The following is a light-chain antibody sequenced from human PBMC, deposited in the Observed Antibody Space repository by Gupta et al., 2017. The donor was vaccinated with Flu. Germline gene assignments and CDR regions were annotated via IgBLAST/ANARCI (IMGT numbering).Light chain of an antibody. J-gene: IGKJ3*01. Sequence: PYSLSASKGDTVTITCRASQGISNRLSWYQQIPGKAPKLLIYAASILQSGVPSRFSGSGSGTQFTLTISSLQPEDVATYYCHKYDGAPFTFGHGTKLDLK. CDR3: HKYDGAPFT. CDR2: AAS. CDR1: QGISNR. V-gene: IGKV1-27*01.